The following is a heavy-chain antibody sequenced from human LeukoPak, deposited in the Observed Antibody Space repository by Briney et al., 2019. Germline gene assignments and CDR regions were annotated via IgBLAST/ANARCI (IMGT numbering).Heavy chain of an antibody. CDR2: ISWNSGSI. CDR1: GFTFDDYA. V-gene: IGHV3-9*01. J-gene: IGHJ6*02. D-gene: IGHD6-13*01. CDR3: AKDRGAAAQDYYYGMDV. Sequence: PGGSLRHSCVASGFTFDDYAMHWVRHAPGKGLEWVSGISWNSGSIGYADSVKGRFTISRDNAKNSLYLQMNSLRAEDTALYYCAKDRGAAAQDYYYGMDVWGQGTTVTVSS.